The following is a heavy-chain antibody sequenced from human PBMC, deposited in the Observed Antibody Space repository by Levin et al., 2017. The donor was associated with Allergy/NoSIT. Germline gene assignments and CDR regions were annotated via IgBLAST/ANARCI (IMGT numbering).Heavy chain of an antibody. CDR2: IYYNGGT. V-gene: IGHV4-59*01. D-gene: IGHD2/OR15-2a*01. Sequence: SETLSLNCTVSGGSISSDYWSWIRQPPGKGLEWIGYIYYNGGTNYNPSLKSRVTISVDTSKNHFSLKVRSVTAADTAVYYCARGGLWWYFDLWGRGTLVTVSS. CDR1: GGSISSDY. J-gene: IGHJ2*01. CDR3: ARGGLWWYFDL.